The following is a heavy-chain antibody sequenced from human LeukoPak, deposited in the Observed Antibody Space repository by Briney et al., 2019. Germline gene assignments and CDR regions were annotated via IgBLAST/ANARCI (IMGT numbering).Heavy chain of an antibody. Sequence: SETLSLTCTVSGGSISSGGYYWGGIRQHPGKGLEWIGYIYYSGNTYYNPSLKSRVIISVDTSKNQFSLKLSSVTAADTAVYYCARSRGGYCSSTSCSRFDYWGQGTLVTVSS. J-gene: IGHJ4*02. CDR1: GGSISSGGYY. D-gene: IGHD2-2*01. CDR2: IYYSGNT. V-gene: IGHV4-31*03. CDR3: ARSRGGYCSSTSCSRFDY.